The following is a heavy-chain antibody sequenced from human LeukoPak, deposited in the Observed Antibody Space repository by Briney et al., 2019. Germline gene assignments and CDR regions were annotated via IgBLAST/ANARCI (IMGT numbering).Heavy chain of an antibody. CDR3: VRAVEYYYDSSGYSVDY. V-gene: IGHV3-21*01. Sequence: GGSLRLSCAASGFTFARYSMNWVRQAPGKGLEWVSSISSSSSNIYYADSVKGRFTISRDNAKNSLYLQMNSLRAEDTAVYYCVRAVEYYYDSSGYSVDYWGQGTLVTVSS. CDR2: ISSSSSNI. J-gene: IGHJ4*02. CDR1: GFTFARYS. D-gene: IGHD3-22*01.